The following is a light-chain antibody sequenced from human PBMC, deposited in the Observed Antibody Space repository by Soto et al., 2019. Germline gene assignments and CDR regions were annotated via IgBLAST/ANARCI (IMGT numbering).Light chain of an antibody. CDR3: GTWDTSLSAVV. J-gene: IGLJ2*01. CDR1: SSNIGNNY. CDR2: DNN. Sequence: HSVLTQPPSVSAAPGQKVTISCSGSSSNIGNNYVSWYQQLPGTAPKLLIYDNNKRPSGIPDRFSGSKSGTSATLGITGLQTGDEAGYYCGTWDTSLSAVVFGGGTKLTVL. V-gene: IGLV1-51*01.